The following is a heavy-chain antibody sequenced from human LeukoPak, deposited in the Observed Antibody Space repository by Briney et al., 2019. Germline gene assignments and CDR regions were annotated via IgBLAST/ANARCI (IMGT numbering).Heavy chain of an antibody. CDR1: GGSISSYY. Sequence: SETLSLTCTVSGGSISSYYWSWIRQPPGKGLEWIGDIYYSGSTNYNPSLKSRVTISVDTSKNQFSLKLSSVTAADTAVYYCARDAGLYSYALDYWGQGTLVTVSS. V-gene: IGHV4-59*01. CDR3: ARDAGLYSYALDY. D-gene: IGHD5-18*01. J-gene: IGHJ4*02. CDR2: IYYSGST.